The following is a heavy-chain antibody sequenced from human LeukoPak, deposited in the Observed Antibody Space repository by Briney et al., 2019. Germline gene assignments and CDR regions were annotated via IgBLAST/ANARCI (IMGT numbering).Heavy chain of an antibody. J-gene: IGHJ4*02. CDR3: ATDLITGGYRFFDY. CDR1: GFSFRSYP. V-gene: IGHV3-23*01. CDR2: IQGSGDGT. D-gene: IGHD1-26*01. Sequence: VGLLRLSCATSGFSFRSYPMNWVRQAPGKGLEWVSGIQGSGDGTYYSASVKGRFTISRDNSNNTLFLQMDGLRAEDTALYYCATDLITGGYRFFDYWGQGTLVSVSS.